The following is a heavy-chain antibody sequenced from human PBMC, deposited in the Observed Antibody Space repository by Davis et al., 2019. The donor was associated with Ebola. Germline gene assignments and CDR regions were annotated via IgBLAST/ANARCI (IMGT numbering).Heavy chain of an antibody. CDR3: ARVSYQLLDYYYYMDI. CDR2: IWNDGSRK. V-gene: IGHV3-33*01. Sequence: GESLKISCAASGFTFSSHAMHWVRPAPGKGLEWVAVIWNDGSRKFYADSVKGRFTVARDNSKNTLYLEMNSLRAGDTAVYYCARVSYQLLDYYYYMDIWGNGTTVTVSS. J-gene: IGHJ6*03. CDR1: GFTFSSHA. D-gene: IGHD2-2*01.